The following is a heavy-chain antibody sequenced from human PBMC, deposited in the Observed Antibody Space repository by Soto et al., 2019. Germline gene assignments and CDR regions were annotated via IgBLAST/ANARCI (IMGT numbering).Heavy chain of an antibody. V-gene: IGHV1-2*04. D-gene: IGHD3-3*01. Sequence: ASVKVSCKASGYIFTNYYIHWVRQAPGQGLEWMGWINPNSGVTKYAQKFQGWVTMTRDTSFSTAYMELSRLKSDDTAVYYCARDPHEYWTSYWFDPWGQGTLVTVSS. CDR3: ARDPHEYWTSYWFDP. J-gene: IGHJ5*02. CDR2: INPNSGVT. CDR1: GYIFTNYY.